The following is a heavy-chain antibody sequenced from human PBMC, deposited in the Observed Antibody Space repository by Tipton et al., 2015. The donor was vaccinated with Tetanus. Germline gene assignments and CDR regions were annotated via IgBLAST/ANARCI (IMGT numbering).Heavy chain of an antibody. CDR2: ISWNSGNI. D-gene: IGHD2-2*02. J-gene: IGHJ4*02. Sequence: SLRLSCAASGFTFDDYAMYWVRQAPGKGLEWVSGISWNSGNIDYADSVKGRFTISRDNAKNSLYLQMNSLRAEDTALYYCAKARDCSSTSCYNYYFDYWGQGTLVTVSS. V-gene: IGHV3-9*01. CDR1: GFTFDDYA. CDR3: AKARDCSSTSCYNYYFDY.